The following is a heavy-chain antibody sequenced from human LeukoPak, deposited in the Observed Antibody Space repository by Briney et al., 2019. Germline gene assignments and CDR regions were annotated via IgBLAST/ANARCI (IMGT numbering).Heavy chain of an antibody. CDR1: GGSISSSPYY. J-gene: IGHJ4*02. CDR3: ARGITVAGHFDY. Sequence: SDTLSLTCTVSGGSISSSPYYWAWIRQPPGKGLEWIGNIYYGGGTYYNPSLKGRVTISIDTSKNNLSLIVTSVTAADTAVHYCARGITVAGHFDYWGQGTLVTASS. V-gene: IGHV4-39*02. CDR2: IYYGGGT. D-gene: IGHD6-19*01.